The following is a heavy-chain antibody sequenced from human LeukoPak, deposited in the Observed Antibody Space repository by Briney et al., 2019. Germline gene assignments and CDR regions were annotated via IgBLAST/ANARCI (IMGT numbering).Heavy chain of an antibody. CDR1: GFTFSSYA. Sequence: PGGSLRLSCAASGFTFSSYAMHWVRQAPGKGLEWVAVISYDGSNKYYADSVKGRFTISRDNSKNTLYLQMNSLRAEDTAVYYCARVSGAAFDIWGQGTMVTVSS. CDR3: ARVSGAAFDI. J-gene: IGHJ3*02. V-gene: IGHV3-30*04. CDR2: ISYDGSNK. D-gene: IGHD1-26*01.